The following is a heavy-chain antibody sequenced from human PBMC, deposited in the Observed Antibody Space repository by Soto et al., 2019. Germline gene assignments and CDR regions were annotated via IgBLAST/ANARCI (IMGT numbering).Heavy chain of an antibody. CDR2: INHSGST. V-gene: IGHV4-34*01. D-gene: IGHD6-13*01. CDR1: GGSFSGYY. J-gene: IGHJ6*02. CDR3: ARDRIAAAQGRYGMDV. Sequence: SETLSLTCAVYGGSFSGYYWSWIRQPPGKGLEWIGEINHSGSTNYNPSLKSRVTISVDTSKNQFSLKLSSVTAADTAVYYCARDRIAAAQGRYGMDVWGQGATVTVSS.